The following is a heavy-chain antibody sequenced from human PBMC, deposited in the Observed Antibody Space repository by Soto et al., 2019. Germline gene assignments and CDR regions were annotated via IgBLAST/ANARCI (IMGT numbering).Heavy chain of an antibody. J-gene: IGHJ4*02. CDR2: ISYDGSNK. CDR1: GFTFSSYA. CDR3: ARDAGYGDYVDY. V-gene: IGHV3-30-3*01. Sequence: QVQLVESGGGVVQPGRSLRLSCAASGFTFSSYAMHWVRQAPGKGLEWVAVISYDGSNKYYADSVKGRFTISRDNSKNTLYKQMNILGAEDTAVYDCARDAGYGDYVDYCGQGALVSVAA. D-gene: IGHD5-12*01.